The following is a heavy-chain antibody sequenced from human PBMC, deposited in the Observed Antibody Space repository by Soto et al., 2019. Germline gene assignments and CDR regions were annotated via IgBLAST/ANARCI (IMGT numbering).Heavy chain of an antibody. J-gene: IGHJ3*02. V-gene: IGHV4-30-4*01. CDR1: GGSISSGDYY. Sequence: PSETLSLTCTVSGGSISSGDYYWSWIRQPPGKGLEWIGYIYYSGSTYYNPSLKSRVTISVDTSKNQFSLKLSSVTAADTAVYYCARAQVQFEVGRGAFDIWGQGTMVTVSS. D-gene: IGHD1-26*01. CDR2: IYYSGST. CDR3: ARAQVQFEVGRGAFDI.